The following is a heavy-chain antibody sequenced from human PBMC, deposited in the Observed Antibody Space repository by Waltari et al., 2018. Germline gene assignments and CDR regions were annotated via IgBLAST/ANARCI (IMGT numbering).Heavy chain of an antibody. CDR3: ARDTEYYYDDSGFVFDI. CDR1: GGSISSGSYY. D-gene: IGHD3-22*01. CDR2: IYASGST. V-gene: IGHV4-61*02. J-gene: IGHJ3*02. Sequence: QVQLQESGPGLVKPSQTLSLTCTVSGGSISSGSYYWTWIRQPAGKGLERIGRIYASGSTNHNPSRKSRVTISVDTPRNQFSLKLTSVTAADTAVYYCARDTEYYYDDSGFVFDIWGQGTMVTVSS.